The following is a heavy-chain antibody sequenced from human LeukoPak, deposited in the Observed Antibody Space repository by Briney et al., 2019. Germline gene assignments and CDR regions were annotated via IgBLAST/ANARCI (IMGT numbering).Heavy chain of an antibody. CDR3: ARDPAEAHFDWFVS. CDR2: ISSSGSTI. D-gene: IGHD3-9*01. CDR1: GFTFSDYY. J-gene: IGHJ4*02. V-gene: IGHV3-11*04. Sequence: GGSLRLSCAASGFTFSDYYMSWIRQAPGKGLEWVSYISSSGSTIYYADSVKGRFTISRDNAKNTLYLQMNSLRAEDTAVYYCARDPAEAHFDWFVSWGQGTLVTVSS.